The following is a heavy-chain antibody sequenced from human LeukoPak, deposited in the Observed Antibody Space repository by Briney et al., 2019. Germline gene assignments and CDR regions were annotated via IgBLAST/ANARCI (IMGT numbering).Heavy chain of an antibody. Sequence: ASVKVSCKASGYTFTSYGISWVRQAPGQGLEWMGWISAYNGNTNYAQKLQGRVTMTTDTSTSTAYMELRSLRSDDTAVYYCARVYDVVVPAAKYYYYYMDVWGKGTTVTISS. D-gene: IGHD2-2*01. CDR1: GYTFTSYG. V-gene: IGHV1-18*01. J-gene: IGHJ6*03. CDR2: ISAYNGNT. CDR3: ARVYDVVVPAAKYYYYYMDV.